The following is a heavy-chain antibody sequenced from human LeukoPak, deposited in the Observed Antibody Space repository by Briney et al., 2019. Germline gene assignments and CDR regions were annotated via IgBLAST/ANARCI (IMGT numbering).Heavy chain of an antibody. Sequence: ASVKVSCKASGGTFSSYAIGWVRQAPGQGLEWMGGIIPIFGTANYAQKFQGRVTITADESTSTAYMELSSLRSEDTAVYYCAKGDLTDYYLTYWGQGTLVTVSS. D-gene: IGHD3-9*01. CDR1: GGTFSSYA. CDR2: IIPIFGTA. J-gene: IGHJ4*02. V-gene: IGHV1-69*13. CDR3: AKGDLTDYYLTY.